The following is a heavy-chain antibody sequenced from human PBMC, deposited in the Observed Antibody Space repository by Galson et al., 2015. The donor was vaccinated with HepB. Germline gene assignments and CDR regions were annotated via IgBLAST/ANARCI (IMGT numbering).Heavy chain of an antibody. CDR2: IYPGDSDT. CDR1: GYTFANYW. V-gene: IGHV5-51*01. J-gene: IGHJ4*02. Sequence: QSGAEVKKPGESLKISCKGSGYTFANYWIGWVRQMPGKGLEWMGIIYPGDSDTRYSPSFQGQVTVSADKSINTAYLQWSSLKASDTAIYYCARHGDKYDDHGGYWGQGTLVTVSS. CDR3: ARHGDKYDDHGGY. D-gene: IGHD3-3*01.